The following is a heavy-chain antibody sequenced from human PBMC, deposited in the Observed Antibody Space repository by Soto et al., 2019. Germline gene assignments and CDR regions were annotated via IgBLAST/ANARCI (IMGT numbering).Heavy chain of an antibody. J-gene: IGHJ6*02. D-gene: IGHD6-19*01. CDR2: IYYSGST. V-gene: IGHV4-59*08. CDR1: GGSISSYY. Sequence: PSETLSLTCTVSGGSISSYYWSWIRQPPGKGLEWIGYIYYSGSTNYNPSLKSRVTISVDTSKNQFSLKLSSVTAADTAVYYCARHEFSGIAVTGRDVWGQGTTVTVS. CDR3: ARHEFSGIAVTGRDV.